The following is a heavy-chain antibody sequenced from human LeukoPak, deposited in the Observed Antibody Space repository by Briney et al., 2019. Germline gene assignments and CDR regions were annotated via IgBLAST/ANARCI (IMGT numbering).Heavy chain of an antibody. Sequence: SETLSLTCTVSGGSISSSSYYWGWIRQPPGKGLEWIGSIYYSGSTYYNPSLKSRVTISVDTSKNQFSLKLNSVTAADTAVYYCARAPPSPRDTLYFDYWGQGTLVTVSS. J-gene: IGHJ4*02. D-gene: IGHD2/OR15-2a*01. CDR1: GGSISSSSYY. V-gene: IGHV4-39*01. CDR3: ARAPPSPRDTLYFDY. CDR2: IYYSGST.